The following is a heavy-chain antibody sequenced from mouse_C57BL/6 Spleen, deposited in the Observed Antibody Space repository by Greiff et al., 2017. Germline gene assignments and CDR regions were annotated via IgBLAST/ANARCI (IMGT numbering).Heavy chain of an antibody. CDR3: ARHGSPMDY. CDR2: IDPSDSYT. D-gene: IGHD1-1*01. Sequence: QVQLQQPGAELVMPGASVKLSCKASGYTFTSYWMHWVKQRPGQGLEWIGEIDPSDSYTNYNQKFKGKSTLTVDKSSSTAYMQLSSLTSEDSAVYYCARHGSPMDYWGQGTSVTVSS. CDR1: GYTFTSYW. V-gene: IGHV1-69*01. J-gene: IGHJ4*01.